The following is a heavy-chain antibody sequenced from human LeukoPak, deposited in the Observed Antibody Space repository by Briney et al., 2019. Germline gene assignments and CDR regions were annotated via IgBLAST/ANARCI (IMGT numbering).Heavy chain of an antibody. J-gene: IGHJ5*02. D-gene: IGHD3-10*01. Sequence: GASVKVSCKASGYTFTGYYMHWVRQAPGQGLEWMGIINPSGGSTSYAQKFQGRVTMTRDTSTSTVYMELSSLRSEDTAVYYCARDEGSGRSNNWFDPWGQGTLVTVSS. V-gene: IGHV1-46*01. CDR2: INPSGGST. CDR3: ARDEGSGRSNNWFDP. CDR1: GYTFTGYY.